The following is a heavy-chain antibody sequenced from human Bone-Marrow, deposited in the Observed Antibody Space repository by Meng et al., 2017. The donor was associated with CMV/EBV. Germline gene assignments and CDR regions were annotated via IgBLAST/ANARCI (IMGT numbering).Heavy chain of an antibody. CDR3: AKDVLYYDFWSFLDV. CDR2: IWYDGSNK. D-gene: IGHD3-3*01. V-gene: IGHV3-33*06. Sequence: GESLKISCAASGFTFSSYGMHWVRQAPGKGLEWVAVIWYDGSNKYYADSVKGRFTISRDNSKNTLYLQMNSLRAEDTAVYYCAKDVLYYDFWSFLDVCGEATTATFSS. CDR1: GFTFSSYG. J-gene: IGHJ6*04.